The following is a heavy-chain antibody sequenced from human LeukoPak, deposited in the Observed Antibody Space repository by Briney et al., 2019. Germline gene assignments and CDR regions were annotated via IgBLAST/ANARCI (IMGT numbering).Heavy chain of an antibody. Sequence: ASVKVSCKXSGGTFTSYAISWVRQAPGQGLEWMGRIIPIFGTANYSQKFQGRVTITTDESTSTAYMELSRLRSEDTAVYYCAIGTTMVRGVIWGQGALVTVSS. CDR2: IIPIFGTA. J-gene: IGHJ4*02. CDR1: GGTFTSYA. D-gene: IGHD3-10*01. CDR3: AIGTTMVRGVI. V-gene: IGHV1-69*05.